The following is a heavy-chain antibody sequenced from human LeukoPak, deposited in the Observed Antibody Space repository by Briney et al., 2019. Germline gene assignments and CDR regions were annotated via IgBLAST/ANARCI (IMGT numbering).Heavy chain of an antibody. CDR1: GGSISSGSYY. Sequence: SQTLSLTCTVSGGSISSGSYYWSWIRQPAGKGLEWIGRIYTSGSTNYNPSLKSRVTMSVDTSKSQFSLKLSSVTAADTAVYYCARGGAYYDSSGYYLGTFDPWGQGTLVTVSS. D-gene: IGHD3-22*01. V-gene: IGHV4-61*02. CDR2: IYTSGST. J-gene: IGHJ5*02. CDR3: ARGGAYYDSSGYYLGTFDP.